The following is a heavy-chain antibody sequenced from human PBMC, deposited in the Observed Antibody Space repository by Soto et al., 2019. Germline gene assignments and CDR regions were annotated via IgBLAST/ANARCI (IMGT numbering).Heavy chain of an antibody. CDR1: GGSSNNYR. Sequence: SGTLSRTCRVSGGSSNNYRWSWIGQPAGKGLEWIGRIFSSGSTNYNPSLKSRLTMSVDTSNNQFSLRLTSVTAADTAVYYCVRGTMATTDPFYWGQGMLVTVSS. J-gene: IGHJ4*02. CDR3: VRGTMATTDPFY. D-gene: IGHD1-7*01. V-gene: IGHV4-4*07. CDR2: IFSSGST.